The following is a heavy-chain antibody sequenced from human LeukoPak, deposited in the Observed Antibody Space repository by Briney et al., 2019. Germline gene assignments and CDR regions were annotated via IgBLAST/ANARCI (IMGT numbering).Heavy chain of an antibody. CDR1: GFTFTTYW. V-gene: IGHV3-7*01. J-gene: IGHJ5*02. CDR3: ARDRSGSYVVWFDP. Sequence: PGGSLRLSCAASGFTFTTYWMTWVRQAPGKGLELVANIKQDRSEKYYVDSVKGRFTISRDNAKNSLYLQMNSLRAEDTAVYYCARDRSGSYVVWFDPWGQGTLVTVSS. CDR2: IKQDRSEK. D-gene: IGHD3-10*01.